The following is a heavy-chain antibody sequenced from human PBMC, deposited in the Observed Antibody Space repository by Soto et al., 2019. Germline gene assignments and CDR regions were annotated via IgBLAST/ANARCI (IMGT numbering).Heavy chain of an antibody. CDR1: GGTFSSYA. V-gene: IGHV1-69*13. Sequence: ASVKVSCKASGGTFSSYAISWVRQAPGQGLEWMGGIIPIFGTANYAQKFQGRVTITADESTSTAYMELSSLRSEDTAVYYCARDRGYCGGDCYYYYYYGMDVWGQGTTVTVSS. D-gene: IGHD2-21*02. CDR3: ARDRGYCGGDCYYYYYYGMDV. J-gene: IGHJ6*02. CDR2: IIPIFGTA.